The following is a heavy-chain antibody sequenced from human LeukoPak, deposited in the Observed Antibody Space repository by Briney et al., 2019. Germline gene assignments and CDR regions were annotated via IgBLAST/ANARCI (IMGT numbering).Heavy chain of an antibody. V-gene: IGHV4-34*01. CDR3: AREAMVIYYFDY. CDR2: INHSGST. J-gene: IGHJ4*02. CDR1: GGSFSGYY. Sequence: SETLSLTCAVYGGSFSGYYWSWIRQPPGKGLEWIGEINHSGSTNYNPSLKSRVTISVDTSKNQFSLKLSSVTAADTAVYYCAREAMVIYYFDYWGQGTLVTVSS. D-gene: IGHD5-18*01.